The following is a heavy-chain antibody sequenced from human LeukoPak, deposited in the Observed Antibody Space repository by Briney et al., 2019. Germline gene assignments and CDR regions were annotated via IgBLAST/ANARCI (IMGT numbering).Heavy chain of an antibody. Sequence: GGSLRLSCAASGFTFSSYAMHWVRQAPGKGLEWVAVIPYDGSNKYYADSVKGRFTISRDNSKRTLYLQMNSLRVEDTAVYYCAREVPAGWFDPWGQGTLVTVSS. CDR1: GFTFSSYA. J-gene: IGHJ5*02. CDR3: AREVPAGWFDP. V-gene: IGHV3-30-3*01. CDR2: IPYDGSNK.